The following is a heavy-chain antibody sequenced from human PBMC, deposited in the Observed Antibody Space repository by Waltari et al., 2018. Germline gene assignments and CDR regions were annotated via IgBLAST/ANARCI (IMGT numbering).Heavy chain of an antibody. CDR2: IKHSGST. Sequence: QVQLQQWGAGLLKPSETLSLTCAVYGGSFSGSYWRWIRQPPGKGLEWIGEIKHSGSTNSNPSLKSRVTISVDTSKNQFSLKLSSVTAADTAVYYCARVAVESITMVRGVINWYFDLWGRGTLVTVSS. J-gene: IGHJ2*01. V-gene: IGHV4-34*01. CDR3: ARVAVESITMVRGVINWYFDL. D-gene: IGHD3-10*01. CDR1: GGSFSGSY.